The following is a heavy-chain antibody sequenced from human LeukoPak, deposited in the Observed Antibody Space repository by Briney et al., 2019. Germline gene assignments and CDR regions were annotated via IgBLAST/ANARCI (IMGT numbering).Heavy chain of an antibody. Sequence: SETLSLTCTVSGGSISSYYWSWIRQPPGKGLEWIGYIYTSGSTNYNPSLKSRVTISVDTSKNQFPLKLSSVTAADTAVYYCAKTGLSGSYDWFGPWGQGTLVTVSP. CDR1: GGSISSYY. D-gene: IGHD1-26*01. CDR3: AKTGLSGSYDWFGP. CDR2: IYTSGST. V-gene: IGHV4-4*09. J-gene: IGHJ5*02.